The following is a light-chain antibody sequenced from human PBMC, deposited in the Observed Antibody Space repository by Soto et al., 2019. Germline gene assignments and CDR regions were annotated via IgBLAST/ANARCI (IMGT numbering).Light chain of an antibody. J-gene: IGKJ1*01. CDR1: QSIGTW. V-gene: IGKV1-5*01. CDR2: DAS. Sequence: IPVTHSPSTLSASVRNRVTSTCGASQSIGTWLAWYQQKPGKAPKLLIFDASTLESGVPSRFSGSGSGTDFTLTISSLQPDDFATYYCQQYSDSSGAFGQGTKVDIK. CDR3: QQYSDSSGA.